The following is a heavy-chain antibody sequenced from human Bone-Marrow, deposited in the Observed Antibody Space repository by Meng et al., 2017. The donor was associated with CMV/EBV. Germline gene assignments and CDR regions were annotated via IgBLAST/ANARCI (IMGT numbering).Heavy chain of an antibody. Sequence: GGSLRPSCAASGFTFISYAMSWVRQAPGKGMEWVSVIYSGGSSTYYADSVKGRFTISRDNAKNSLYLEMNSLRAEDTAVYYCARDTYAESSSWYYYYGMDVWGQGTTVTVSS. CDR2: IYSGGSST. J-gene: IGHJ6*02. V-gene: IGHV3-23*03. CDR1: GFTFISYA. D-gene: IGHD6-13*01. CDR3: ARDTYAESSSWYYYYGMDV.